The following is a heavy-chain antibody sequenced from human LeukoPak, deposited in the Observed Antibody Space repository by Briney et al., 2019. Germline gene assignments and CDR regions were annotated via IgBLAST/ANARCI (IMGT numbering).Heavy chain of an antibody. CDR2: ISYDGSNK. J-gene: IGHJ6*02. CDR1: GFTFSSYG. V-gene: IGHV3-30*03. D-gene: IGHD4-17*01. Sequence: GGSLRLSCAASGFTFSSYGMHWVRQAPGKGLEWVAVISYDGSNKYYADSVKGRFTISRDNSKNTLYLQMNSLRAEDTAVYYCAREDTTGLSYYGMDVWGQGTTVTVSS. CDR3: AREDTTGLSYYGMDV.